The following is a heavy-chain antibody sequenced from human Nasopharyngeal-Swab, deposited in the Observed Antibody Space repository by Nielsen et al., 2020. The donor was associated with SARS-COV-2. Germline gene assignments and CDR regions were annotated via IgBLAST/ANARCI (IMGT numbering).Heavy chain of an antibody. CDR2: ISSSSSYI. J-gene: IGHJ4*02. CDR3: ARGSGFLDS. V-gene: IGHV3-21*01. Sequence: WIRQPPGKGLEWVSSISSSSSYIYYADSVKGRFTISRDNAKNSLYLQMNSLRAEDTAVYYCARGSGFLDSWGQGTLVTVSS. D-gene: IGHD6-19*01.